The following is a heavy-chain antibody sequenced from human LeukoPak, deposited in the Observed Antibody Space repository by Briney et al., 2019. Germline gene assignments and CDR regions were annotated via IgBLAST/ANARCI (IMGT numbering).Heavy chain of an antibody. CDR1: GGSISSGGYY. D-gene: IGHD5-12*01. V-gene: IGHV4-31*03. CDR3: ARGHSHSGYDSYFDY. J-gene: IGHJ4*02. Sequence: PSETLSLTCTVSGGSISSGGYYWSWIRQHPGKGLEWIGYIYYSGSTYYNPSLKSRVTISVDTSKNQFSLKLSSVTAADTAVYYCARGHSHSGYDSYFDYWGQGTLVTVSS. CDR2: IYYSGST.